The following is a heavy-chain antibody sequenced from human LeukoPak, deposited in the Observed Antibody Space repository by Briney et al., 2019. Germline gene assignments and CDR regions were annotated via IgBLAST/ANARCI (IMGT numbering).Heavy chain of an antibody. CDR1: GGSISSSSYY. Sequence: SETLSLTCTVSGGSISSSSYYWGWIRQPPGKGLEWIGCIYYSGSTYYNPSLKSRVTISVDTSKNQFSLKLSSVTAADTAVYYCARGREYYDSSGSYYFGYWGQGTLVTVSS. V-gene: IGHV4-39*07. CDR3: ARGREYYDSSGSYYFGY. J-gene: IGHJ4*02. D-gene: IGHD3-22*01. CDR2: IYYSGST.